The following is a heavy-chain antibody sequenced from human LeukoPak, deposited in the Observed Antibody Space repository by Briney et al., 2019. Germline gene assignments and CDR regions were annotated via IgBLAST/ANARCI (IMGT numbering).Heavy chain of an antibody. J-gene: IGHJ4*02. CDR2: ISAYNGNT. CDR1: GYTFTSYG. Sequence: ASVKVSCKASGYTFTSYGISWVRQAPGQGLEWMGWISAYNGNTNYAQKLQGRVTMTTDTSTSTAYMELRSLRSDDTAVYYCARFTAMVTFEYYFDYWGQGTLVTVSS. D-gene: IGHD5-18*01. CDR3: ARFTAMVTFEYYFDY. V-gene: IGHV1-18*01.